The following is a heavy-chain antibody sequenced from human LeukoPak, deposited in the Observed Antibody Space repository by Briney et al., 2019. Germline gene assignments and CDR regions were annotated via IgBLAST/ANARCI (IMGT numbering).Heavy chain of an antibody. Sequence: SETLSLTCTVSGGSISSSSYYWGWIRQPPGKGLEWIGSIYYSGSTYYNPSLKSRVTISVDTSKNQFSLKLSSVTAADTAVYYCASLHGSGYRITPIDPWGQGTLVTVSS. CDR2: IYYSGST. V-gene: IGHV4-39*01. CDR1: GGSISSSSYY. J-gene: IGHJ5*02. D-gene: IGHD3-22*01. CDR3: ASLHGSGYRITPIDP.